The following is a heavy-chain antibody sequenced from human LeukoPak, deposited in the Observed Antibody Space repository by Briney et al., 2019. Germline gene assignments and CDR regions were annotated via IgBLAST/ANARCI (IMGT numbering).Heavy chain of an antibody. V-gene: IGHV5-51*01. CDR3: ARAMRWFGEEFHY. D-gene: IGHD3-10*01. J-gene: IGHJ4*02. CDR2: IYPGDSDT. CDR1: GYSFTSYR. Sequence: GESLKISCKGSGYSFTSYRIGWVRQMPGKGLEWMGIIYPGDSDTRYSPSFQGQVTISADKSISTAYLQWSSLKASDTAMYYCARAMRWFGEEFHYWGQGNLVTVSS.